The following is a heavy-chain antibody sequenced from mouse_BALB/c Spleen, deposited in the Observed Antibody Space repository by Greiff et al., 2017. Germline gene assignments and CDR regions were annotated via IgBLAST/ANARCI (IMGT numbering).Heavy chain of an antibody. CDR1: GYTFTSYW. D-gene: IGHD1-2*01. CDR2: INPSTGYT. V-gene: IGHV1-7*01. Sequence: QVQLKESGAELAKPGASVKMSCKASGYTFTSYWMHWVKQRPGQGLEWIGYINPSTGYTEYNQKFKDKATLTADKSSSTAYMQLSSLTSEDSAVYYCARGGHYYGYGRSYAMDYWGQGTSVTVSS. CDR3: ARGGHYYGYGRSYAMDY. J-gene: IGHJ4*01.